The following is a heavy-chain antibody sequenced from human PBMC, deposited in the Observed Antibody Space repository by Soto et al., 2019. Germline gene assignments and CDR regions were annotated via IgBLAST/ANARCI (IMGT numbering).Heavy chain of an antibody. D-gene: IGHD3-9*01. CDR2: ISAYNGNT. Sequence: GASVKVSCKASGYTFTSYGISWVRQAPGQGLEWMGWISAYNGNTNYAQKLQGRVTMTTETSTSTAYMELRSLRSVDTAVYYCARDQTDILTGYYGPGYGGQGTLVTVS. CDR1: GYTFTSYG. J-gene: IGHJ4*02. CDR3: ARDQTDILTGYYGPGY. V-gene: IGHV1-18*01.